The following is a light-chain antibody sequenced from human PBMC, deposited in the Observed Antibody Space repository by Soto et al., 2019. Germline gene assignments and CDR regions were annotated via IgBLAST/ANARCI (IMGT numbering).Light chain of an antibody. V-gene: IGKV3-15*01. Sequence: EIVMTQSPATLSVSPCEGATLSVRASQSVSIKLAWYQQKPGQAPRLLIYDTSTRATGIPARFSGSGSGTEFTLTISSLQSEDFAVYYCQQYNNWPPGTFGQGTKVDIK. J-gene: IGKJ1*01. CDR1: QSVSIK. CDR2: DTS. CDR3: QQYNNWPPGT.